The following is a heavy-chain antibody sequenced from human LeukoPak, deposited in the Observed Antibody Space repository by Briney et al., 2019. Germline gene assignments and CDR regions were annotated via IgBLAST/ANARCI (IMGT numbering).Heavy chain of an antibody. Sequence: GGSLRLSCEASGFTFSSYSMKWVRQATGKGLEWVSCISSTSSYKYYADSVKGRFTISRDNAKNSLYLQLNSLRAEDTALYYCVRPRSPASNDGGYWGQGTLVTVSS. J-gene: IGHJ4*02. D-gene: IGHD1-1*01. CDR1: GFTFSSYS. V-gene: IGHV3-21*01. CDR2: ISSTSSYK. CDR3: VRPRSPASNDGGY.